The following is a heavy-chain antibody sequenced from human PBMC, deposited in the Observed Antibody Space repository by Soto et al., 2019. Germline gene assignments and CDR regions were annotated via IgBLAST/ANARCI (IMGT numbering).Heavy chain of an antibody. Sequence: LRLSCAASGFTFSSYSMNWVRQAPGKGLEWVSSISSSSSYIYYADSVKGRFTISRDNAKNSLYLQMNSLRAEDTAVYYCARDLQSVPTGYYYYGMDVWGQGTTVTVSS. J-gene: IGHJ6*02. CDR3: ARDLQSVPTGYYYYGMDV. CDR1: GFTFSSYS. D-gene: IGHD2-2*01. CDR2: ISSSSSYI. V-gene: IGHV3-21*01.